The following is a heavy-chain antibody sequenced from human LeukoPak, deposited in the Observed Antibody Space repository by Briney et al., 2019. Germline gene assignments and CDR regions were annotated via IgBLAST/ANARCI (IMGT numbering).Heavy chain of an antibody. Sequence: GGSLRLSCAASGFNFDDYAMHWVRQAPGKGLEWVSLINWDDGSTYYVDSVKGRFTISRDNSKNSLYLQMSSLRVEDTALYYCVKDRGDSSGWYNYHYMDVWGKGTTVTVTS. V-gene: IGHV3-43D*03. CDR2: INWDDGST. J-gene: IGHJ6*03. CDR1: GFNFDDYA. CDR3: VKDRGDSSGWYNYHYMDV. D-gene: IGHD6-19*01.